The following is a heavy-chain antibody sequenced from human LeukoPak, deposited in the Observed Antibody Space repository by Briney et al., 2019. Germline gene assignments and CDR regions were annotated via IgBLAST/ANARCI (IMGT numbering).Heavy chain of an antibody. CDR3: AREPYCSSTSCPANFDY. D-gene: IGHD2-2*01. CDR1: GGSFSGYY. CDR2: INHSGST. J-gene: IGHJ4*02. Sequence: SETLSLTCAVYGGSFSGYYWSWIRQPPGKGLEWIGEINHSGSTSYNPSLKSRVTISVDTSKNQFSLKLSSVTAADTAVYYCAREPYCSSTSCPANFDYWGQGTLVTVSS. V-gene: IGHV4-34*01.